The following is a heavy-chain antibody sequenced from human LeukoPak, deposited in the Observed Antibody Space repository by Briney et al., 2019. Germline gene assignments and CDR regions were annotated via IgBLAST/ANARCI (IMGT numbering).Heavy chain of an antibody. Sequence: GGSLRLSCAASGFTFSSYDMHWVRQTTGKGLEWVSGIGTAGATFYPGSVKGRFTISRENAKNSLYLQMNNLRAGDTAVYYCANGGTYSSGPWGQGTLVTVSS. V-gene: IGHV3-13*01. CDR3: ANGGTYSSGP. CDR1: GFTFSSYD. CDR2: IGTAGAT. J-gene: IGHJ5*02. D-gene: IGHD3-22*01.